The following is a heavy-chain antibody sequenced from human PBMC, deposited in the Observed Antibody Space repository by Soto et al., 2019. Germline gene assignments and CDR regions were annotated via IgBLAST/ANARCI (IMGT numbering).Heavy chain of an antibody. Sequence: QVQLQESGPGLVKPSQTLSLTCTVSGGSISSGGYYWSWIRQHPGKGLEWIGYIYYSGRTYYNPSLKSRVTISVDTAKNQFSLKLSSVTAADTAVYYCARQSREVYFDYWGQGTLVTVSS. CDR1: GGSISSGGYY. CDR3: ARQSREVYFDY. J-gene: IGHJ4*02. CDR2: IYYSGRT. V-gene: IGHV4-31*03.